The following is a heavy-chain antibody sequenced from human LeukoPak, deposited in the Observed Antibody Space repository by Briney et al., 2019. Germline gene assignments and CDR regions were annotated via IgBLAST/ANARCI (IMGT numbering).Heavy chain of an antibody. CDR3: ASGYCSGGSCYLFDY. V-gene: IGHV1-2*02. Sequence: ASVKVSCKASGYTFTGYYMHWVRQALGQGLEWMGWINPNSGGTNYAQKFQGRVTMTRDTSISTAYMELSRLRSDDTAVYYCASGYCSGGSCYLFDYWGQGTLVTVSS. J-gene: IGHJ4*02. CDR1: GYTFTGYY. D-gene: IGHD2-15*01. CDR2: INPNSGGT.